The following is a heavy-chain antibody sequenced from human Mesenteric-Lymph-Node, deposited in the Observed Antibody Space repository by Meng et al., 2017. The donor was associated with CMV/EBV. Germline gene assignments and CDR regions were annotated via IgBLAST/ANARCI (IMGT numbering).Heavy chain of an antibody. CDR1: GFTFSSYA. CDR3: ARDLLRRYDFWSGYPDF. CDR2: MSYDGRNK. V-gene: IGHV3-30*04. Sequence: LSLTCAASGFTFSSYAMTWVRQAPGKGLEWVAIMSYDGRNKYYADSVKGRFTISRDNSKNTLYLQVNSLRAEDTAVYYCARDLLRRYDFWSGYPDFWGQGTLVTVSS. J-gene: IGHJ4*02. D-gene: IGHD3-3*01.